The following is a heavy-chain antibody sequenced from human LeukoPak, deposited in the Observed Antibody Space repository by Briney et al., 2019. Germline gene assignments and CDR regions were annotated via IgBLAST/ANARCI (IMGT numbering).Heavy chain of an antibody. V-gene: IGHV3-30*02. CDR2: IRYDGSNK. CDR1: GFTFSSYG. D-gene: IGHD3-22*01. CDR3: ARDRRYYYDSSGTEGDAFDI. J-gene: IGHJ3*02. Sequence: GGSLRLSCAASGFTFSSYGMHWVRQAPGKGLEWVAFIRYDGSNKYYADSVKGRFTISRDNSKNTLYLQMNSLRAEDTAVYYCARDRRYYYDSSGTEGDAFDIWGQGTMVTVSS.